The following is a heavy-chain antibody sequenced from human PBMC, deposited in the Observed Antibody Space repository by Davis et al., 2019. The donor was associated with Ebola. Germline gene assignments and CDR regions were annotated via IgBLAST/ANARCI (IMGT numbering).Heavy chain of an antibody. J-gene: IGHJ3*01. V-gene: IGHV3-48*02. Sequence: GGSLRLSCAASGFTFSSYNMNWVRQTPGKGLEWVSYISTSGSTIYYADSVKGRFTISRDNAKNSLYLQMNSLRDEDTAVYYCARDPPVSMGSDAFDVWGRGTMVTVSS. CDR2: ISTSGSTI. CDR1: GFTFSSYN. CDR3: ARDPPVSMGSDAFDV. D-gene: IGHD2-8*01.